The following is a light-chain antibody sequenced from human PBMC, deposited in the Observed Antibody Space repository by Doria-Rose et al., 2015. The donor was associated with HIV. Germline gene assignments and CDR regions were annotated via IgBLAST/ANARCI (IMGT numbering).Light chain of an antibody. Sequence: DIQMTQSPSTLSASVGDRATITCRASQSISTWLAWYQQIPGKAPKLLIYEASSLGSGVPSRFSGSGSGTEFTLTINSLQPDDFATCYCQQNNSYWTFGQGTKVEIK. V-gene: IGKV1-5*03. CDR1: QSISTW. J-gene: IGKJ1*01. CDR3: QQNNSYWT. CDR2: EAS.